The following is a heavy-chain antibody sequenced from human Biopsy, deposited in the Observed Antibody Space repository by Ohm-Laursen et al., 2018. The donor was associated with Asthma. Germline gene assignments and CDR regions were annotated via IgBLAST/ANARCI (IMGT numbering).Heavy chain of an antibody. J-gene: IGHJ4*02. Sequence: SLRLSCAASGFMFRSFGMHWVREAPGKGLEWVAVISYDGNHKFYEDSVKGRFTISRDNSKNTLYLQMNSLRTEDTAVYYCAKRRGYSGHDNDYWGQGTLVIVSS. V-gene: IGHV3-30*18. CDR3: AKRRGYSGHDNDY. CDR2: ISYDGNHK. CDR1: GFMFRSFG. D-gene: IGHD5-12*01.